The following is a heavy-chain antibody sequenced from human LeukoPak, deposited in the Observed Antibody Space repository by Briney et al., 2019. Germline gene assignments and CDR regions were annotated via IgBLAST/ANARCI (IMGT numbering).Heavy chain of an antibody. CDR2: IYSGGST. V-gene: IGHV3-53*01. CDR1: GFTVSSNY. Sequence: GGSLRLSCAASGFTVSSNYMSWVRQAPGKGLEWVSVIYSGGSTYYADSVKGRFTISRDNSKNTLYLQMNSLGAEDTAVYYCAGDQRDSSGWFTYYGMDVWGQGTTVTVSS. J-gene: IGHJ6*02. D-gene: IGHD6-19*01. CDR3: AGDQRDSSGWFTYYGMDV.